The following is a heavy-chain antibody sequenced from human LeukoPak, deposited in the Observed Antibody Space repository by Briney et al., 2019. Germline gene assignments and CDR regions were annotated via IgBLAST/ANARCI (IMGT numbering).Heavy chain of an antibody. CDR3: ANSIAAAGTLHY. CDR2: IYTSGST. CDR1: GGSFSGYY. J-gene: IGHJ4*02. D-gene: IGHD6-13*01. Sequence: SETLSLTCAVYGGSFSGYYWSWIRQPPGKGLEWIGYIYTSGSTNYNPSLKSRVTISVDTSKNQFSLKLSSVTAADTAVYYCANSIAAAGTLHYWGQGTLVTVSS. V-gene: IGHV4-4*09.